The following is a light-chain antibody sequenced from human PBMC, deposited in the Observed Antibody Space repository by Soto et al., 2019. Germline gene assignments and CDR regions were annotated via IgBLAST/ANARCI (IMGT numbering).Light chain of an antibody. J-gene: IGLJ3*02. CDR1: SSDVGLYNL. Sequence: QSVLTQPASVSGSPGQSITISCTGTSSDVGLYNLVSWYQQLPGKAPKLIIYEVNERPSGISDRFSGSKSGNTASLTISGLQDEDEADYYCCSYVGSSILMFCGGTKVTVL. CDR2: EVN. V-gene: IGLV2-23*02. CDR3: CSYVGSSILM.